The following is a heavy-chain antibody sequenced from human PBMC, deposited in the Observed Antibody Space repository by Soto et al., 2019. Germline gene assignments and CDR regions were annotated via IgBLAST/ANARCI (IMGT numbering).Heavy chain of an antibody. V-gene: IGHV3-23*01. CDR2: ISDSGVNT. D-gene: IGHD2-8*01. CDR1: GLTFRNHA. Sequence: GGSLRLSCTTSGLTFRNHAMTWVRQAPDKGLEWVSTISDSGVNTHYADSVKGRFTISRDNSRSTLYLQMNSLRGEDTAVYYCASWVSAHFDYWGQGTVVTVSS. CDR3: ASWVSAHFDY. J-gene: IGHJ4*02.